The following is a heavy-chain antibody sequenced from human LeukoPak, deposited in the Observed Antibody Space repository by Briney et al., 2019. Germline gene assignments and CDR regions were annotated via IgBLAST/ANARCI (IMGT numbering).Heavy chain of an antibody. D-gene: IGHD3-22*01. CDR2: ISAYNDNT. J-gene: IGHJ4*02. CDR1: GYTFTSYG. Sequence: VASEKVSCKASGYTFTSYGISWVRQAPGQRLEWMGWISAYNDNTNYAQKLQGRVTMHTDTSTHTAYMERGNLRSDATAVYFCARAPGDSSCYYGWGQGTLVTVSS. V-gene: IGHV1-18*01. CDR3: ARAPGDSSCYYG.